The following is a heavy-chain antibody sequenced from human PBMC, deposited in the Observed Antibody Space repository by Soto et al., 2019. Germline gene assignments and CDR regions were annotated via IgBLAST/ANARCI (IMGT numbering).Heavy chain of an antibody. CDR1: GFTFSSYA. V-gene: IGHV3-23*01. J-gene: IGHJ4*02. D-gene: IGHD2-15*01. Sequence: GGSLRLSCAASGFTFSSYAMSWVRQAPGKGLEWVSAISGSGGSTYYADSVKGRFTISRDNSKNTLYLQMNSLRAEDTAVYYCATTCSGGSCYNYWGPGTMVTVYS. CDR2: ISGSGGST. CDR3: ATTCSGGSCYNY.